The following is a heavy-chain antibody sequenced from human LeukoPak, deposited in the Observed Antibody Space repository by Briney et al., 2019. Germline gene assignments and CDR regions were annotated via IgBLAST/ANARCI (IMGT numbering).Heavy chain of an antibody. D-gene: IGHD3-10*01. CDR2: ISGSGGST. CDR3: AKDHRTMVRGVIMGY. J-gene: IGHJ4*02. Sequence: GGSLRLSCAASGFTFSDYWMHWVRQAPGEGLVWVSAISGSGGSTYYADSVKGRFTISRDNSKNTLYLQMNSLRAEDTAVYYCAKDHRTMVRGVIMGYWGQGTLVTVSS. V-gene: IGHV3-23*01. CDR1: GFTFSDYW.